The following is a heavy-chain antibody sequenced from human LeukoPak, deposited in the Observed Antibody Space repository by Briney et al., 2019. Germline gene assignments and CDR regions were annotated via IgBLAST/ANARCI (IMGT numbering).Heavy chain of an antibody. V-gene: IGHV4-39*01. CDR3: ARSRLEWFASDAFDI. CDR1: GGSISSSRYY. Sequence: SETLSLTCTASGGSISSSRYYWAWIRQPPGKGLECIASIDHSGSTNYNPSLKSRVTTSVDTSKNQFSLKLSSVTAADTAVYYCARSRLEWFASDAFDIWGQGTMVAVSS. D-gene: IGHD3-3*01. CDR2: IDHSGST. J-gene: IGHJ3*02.